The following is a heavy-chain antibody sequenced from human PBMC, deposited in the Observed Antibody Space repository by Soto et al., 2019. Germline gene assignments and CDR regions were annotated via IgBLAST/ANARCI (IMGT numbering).Heavy chain of an antibody. J-gene: IGHJ4*02. D-gene: IGHD1-26*01. CDR3: AKDQRVVGATRGYIDY. V-gene: IGHV3-33*06. Sequence: LRLSCAASGFTFSSYGMRWVRQAPGKGLEWVAVIWYDGSNKYYADSVKGRFIISRDNSKNTLFLQMNGLRAEDTAVYYCAKDQRVVGATRGYIDYWGQGILVTVSS. CDR1: GFTFSSYG. CDR2: IWYDGSNK.